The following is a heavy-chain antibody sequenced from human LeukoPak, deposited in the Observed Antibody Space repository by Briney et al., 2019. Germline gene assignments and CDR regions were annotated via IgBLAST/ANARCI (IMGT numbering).Heavy chain of an antibody. V-gene: IGHV4-34*01. CDR3: ARANYGDYGASFDY. CDR1: GGSFSGYY. Sequence: SETLSLTCAVYGGSFSGYYWSWIRQPPGKGLEWIGEINHSGSTYYNPSLKSRVTISVDRSKNQFSLKLSSVTAADTAVYYCARANYGDYGASFDYWGQGTLVTVSS. CDR2: INHSGST. J-gene: IGHJ4*02. D-gene: IGHD4-17*01.